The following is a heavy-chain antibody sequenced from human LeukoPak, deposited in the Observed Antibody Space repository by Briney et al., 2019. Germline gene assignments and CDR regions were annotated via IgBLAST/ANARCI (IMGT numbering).Heavy chain of an antibody. D-gene: IGHD5-12*01. J-gene: IGHJ4*02. CDR1: GGSISSYY. Sequence: NSSETLSLTCTVSGGSISSYYWSWIRQPPGKGLEWIGYIYYSGSTNYNPSLKSRVTISVDTSKNQFSLKLSSVTAADTAVYYCARHSGYIQYYFDYWGQGTLVTVSS. V-gene: IGHV4-59*08. CDR2: IYYSGST. CDR3: ARHSGYIQYYFDY.